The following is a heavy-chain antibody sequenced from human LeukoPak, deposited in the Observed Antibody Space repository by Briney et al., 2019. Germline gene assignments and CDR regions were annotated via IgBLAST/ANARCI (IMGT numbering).Heavy chain of an antibody. D-gene: IGHD6-19*01. V-gene: IGHV3-7*01. CDR3: AREVYSSGWTDFYCYCYMDV. J-gene: IGHJ6*03. CDR2: INQGGNEK. CDR1: GFTSSNYW. Sequence: PGGSPRLSCAASGFTSSNYWMTWVRQTPGKGLEWVASINQGGNEKYYVDSVKGRFTISRDNAKNSLYLQMNSLRAEDTAVYYCAREVYSSGWTDFYCYCYMDVWGKGPTVTVSS.